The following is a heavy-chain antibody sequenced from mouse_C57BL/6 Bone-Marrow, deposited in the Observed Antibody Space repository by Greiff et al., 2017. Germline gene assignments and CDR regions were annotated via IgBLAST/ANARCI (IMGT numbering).Heavy chain of an antibody. CDR3: TSPRSYGGGWYVDV. CDR1: GFNIKDDY. J-gene: IGHJ1*03. V-gene: IGHV14-4*01. CDR2: IDPENGDT. D-gene: IGHD1-1*02. Sequence: VQLQQSGAELVRPGASVKLSCTASGFNIKDDYMHWVKQRPEQGLEWIGWIDPENGDTEYASKFQGKATITAATSSNTAYLQLSSLTSEDTAVYYCTSPRSYGGGWYVDVGDRGKAATV.